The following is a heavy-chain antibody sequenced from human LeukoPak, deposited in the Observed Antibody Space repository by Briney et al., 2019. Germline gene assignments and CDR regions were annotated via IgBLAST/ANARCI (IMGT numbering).Heavy chain of an antibody. CDR1: GFTFSSYS. CDR3: ARAGAFDY. D-gene: IGHD3-10*01. V-gene: IGHV3-48*04. CDR2: ISSSSSTI. J-gene: IGHJ4*02. Sequence: GGSLRLSCAASGFTFSSYSMNWVRQAPGKGLEWVSYISSSSSTIYYADSVKGRFTISRDNAKNSPYLQMNSLRAEDTAVYYCARAGAFDYWGQGTLVTVSS.